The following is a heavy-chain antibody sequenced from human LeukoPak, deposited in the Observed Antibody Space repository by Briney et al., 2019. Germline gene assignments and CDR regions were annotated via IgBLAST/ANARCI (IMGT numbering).Heavy chain of an antibody. CDR1: GFTFSNYG. J-gene: IGHJ3*02. CDR3: ARSAQWLVTSDAFDI. V-gene: IGHV3-33*02. Sequence: PGRSLRLSCAASGFTFSNYGIHWVRQAPGKGLEWVAVIYSDGTNKYFVDSVKGRFTISRDDSTNTVFLQMNSLRAEDTAVYYCARSAQWLVTSDAFDIWGQGTMVTVSS. D-gene: IGHD6-19*01. CDR2: IYSDGTNK.